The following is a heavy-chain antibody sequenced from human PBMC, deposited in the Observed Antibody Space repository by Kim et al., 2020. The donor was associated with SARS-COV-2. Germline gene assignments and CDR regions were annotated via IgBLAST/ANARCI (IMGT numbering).Heavy chain of an antibody. CDR3: ARGRSIYL. CDR1: GASITTYF. Sequence: SETLSLTCTVSGASITTYFWSWIRQPPGKGLEWIGYIYYSGTTKYNPSLQSRVTISVDMSKNQFSLKLSPVTAADTAVYYCARGRSIYLWGQGTLVTVSS. J-gene: IGHJ5*02. CDR2: IYYSGTT. D-gene: IGHD1-26*01. V-gene: IGHV4-59*13.